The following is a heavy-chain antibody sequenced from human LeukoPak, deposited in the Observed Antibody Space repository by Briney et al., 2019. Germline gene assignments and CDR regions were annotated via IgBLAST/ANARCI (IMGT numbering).Heavy chain of an antibody. J-gene: IGHJ4*02. D-gene: IGHD2-2*02. CDR3: ARDRYCSSTSCYTGGLDY. CDR2: IYTSGST. V-gene: IGHV4-61*02. CDR1: GGSISGGSYS. Sequence: SETLSLTCTVSGGSISGGSYSWSWIRQPAGKGLEWIGRIYTSGSTNYNLSLKSRVTISVDTSKNQFSLKLSSVTAADTAVYYCARDRYCSSTSCYTGGLDYWGQGTLVTVSS.